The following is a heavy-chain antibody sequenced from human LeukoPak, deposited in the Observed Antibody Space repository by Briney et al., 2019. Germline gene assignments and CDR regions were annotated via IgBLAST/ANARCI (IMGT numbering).Heavy chain of an antibody. J-gene: IGHJ4*02. CDR1: XFTXXSYA. CDR3: ATMTTVTKGDY. Sequence: XSXAXXXFTXXSYAMSWVRQAPGKGLEWVSAISGSGGSTYYADSVKGRFTISRDNSKNTLYLQMNSLRAEDTAVYYCATMTTVTKGDYWGQGTLVTVSS. V-gene: IGHV3-23*01. CDR2: ISGSGGST. D-gene: IGHD4-17*01.